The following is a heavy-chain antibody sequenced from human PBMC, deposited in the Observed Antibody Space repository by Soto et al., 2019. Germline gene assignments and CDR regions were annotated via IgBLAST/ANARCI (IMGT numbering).Heavy chain of an antibody. CDR1: GGSFSGYY. CDR2: IYSSGST. D-gene: IGHD5-18*01. V-gene: IGHV4-59*01. J-gene: IGHJ4*02. Sequence: SETLSLTCAVYGGSFSGYYWSWIRQPPGKGLEWIGYIYSSGSTNYNPSLKSRVTISADTSKNQVSLKLTSVTAADTAVYYCARDHPHSYGIYYFDYWGQGTLVTVSS. CDR3: ARDHPHSYGIYYFDY.